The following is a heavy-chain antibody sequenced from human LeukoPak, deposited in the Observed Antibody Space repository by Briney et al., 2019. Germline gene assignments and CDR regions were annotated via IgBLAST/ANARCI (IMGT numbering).Heavy chain of an antibody. CDR3: VSRATVTTYYYYYMDV. D-gene: IGHD4-17*01. CDR1: GGSISSSSYY. CDR2: IYYSGST. V-gene: IGHV4-39*01. J-gene: IGHJ6*03. Sequence: SETLSLTCTVSGGSISSSSYYWGWIRQPPGKGLEWIGSIYYSGSTYYNPSLKSRVTISVDTSKNQFSLTLSSVTAADTAVYYCVSRATVTTYYYYYMDVWGKGTTVTVSS.